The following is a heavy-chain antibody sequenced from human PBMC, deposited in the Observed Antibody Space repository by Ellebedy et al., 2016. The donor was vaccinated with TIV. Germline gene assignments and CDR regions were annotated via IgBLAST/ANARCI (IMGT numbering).Heavy chain of an antibody. V-gene: IGHV1-46*04. CDR3: ARDEGGGYSSSWCMDV. Sequence: AASVKVSCKASGYTFTSYYMHWVRQAPGQGLEWMGIINPSGGSTSYAQKLQGRVTMTRDTSTSTVYMGLSSLRSEDTAVYYCARDEGGGYSSSWCMDVWGQGTTVTVSS. J-gene: IGHJ6*02. CDR2: INPSGGST. CDR1: GYTFTSYY. D-gene: IGHD6-13*01.